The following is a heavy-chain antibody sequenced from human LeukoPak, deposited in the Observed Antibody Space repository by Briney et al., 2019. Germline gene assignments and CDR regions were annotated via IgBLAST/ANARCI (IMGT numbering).Heavy chain of an antibody. D-gene: IGHD1-14*01. CDR3: ARDPPEYGMDV. CDR1: GFTFSSYW. V-gene: IGHV3-53*01. J-gene: IGHJ6*02. CDR2: IYSGGST. Sequence: GGSLRLSCAASGFTFSSYWMSWVRQAPGKGLEWVSVIYSGGSTYYADSVKGRFTISRDNSKNTLYLQMNSLRAEDTAVYYCARDPPEYGMDVWGQGTTVTVSS.